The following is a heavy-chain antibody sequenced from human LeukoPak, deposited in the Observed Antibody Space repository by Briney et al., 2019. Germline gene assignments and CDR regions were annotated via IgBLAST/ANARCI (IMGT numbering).Heavy chain of an antibody. V-gene: IGHV1-18*01. CDR2: IDPYSGNK. CDR3: ARDFPGITKLPPS. Sequence: ASVRVSCKASGYTFTTSSITWVRQAPGQGLEWMGWIDPYSGNKNYAQKLQGRVTLTTDTSTSTAYMELRSLRSVDTAVYYCARDFPGITKLPPSWGQGTLVTVSS. D-gene: IGHD1-14*01. J-gene: IGHJ5*02. CDR1: GYTFTTSS.